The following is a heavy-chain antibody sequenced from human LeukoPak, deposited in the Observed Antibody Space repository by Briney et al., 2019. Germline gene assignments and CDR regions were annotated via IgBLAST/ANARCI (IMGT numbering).Heavy chain of an antibody. CDR3: ARDWDYYDSSGCFDY. CDR2: ISYDGSNK. Sequence: GGSLRLSCATSGFTFSSYGMHWVRQAPGKGLEWVAVISYDGSNKYYADSVKGRFTISRDNSKNTLYLQMNSLRAEDTAVYYCARDWDYYDSSGCFDYWGQGTLVTVSS. D-gene: IGHD3-22*01. V-gene: IGHV3-30*19. CDR1: GFTFSSYG. J-gene: IGHJ4*02.